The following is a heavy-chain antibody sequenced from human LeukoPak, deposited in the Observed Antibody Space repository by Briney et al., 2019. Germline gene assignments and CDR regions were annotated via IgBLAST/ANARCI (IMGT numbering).Heavy chain of an antibody. D-gene: IGHD3-3*01. CDR2: ISGSGDKI. CDR1: GFTFSSYG. J-gene: IGHJ3*02. V-gene: IGHV3-23*01. Sequence: PGGSLRLSCAASGFTFSSYGMSWVRQAPGKGLEWVSVISGSGDKIYYADSYGDSVKGRFTISRDNSRNTLYLQMNSLRAEDTAVYYCVRDFDRYDFWSGYWPDAFDMWGQGTMVSVSS. CDR3: VRDFDRYDFWSGYWPDAFDM.